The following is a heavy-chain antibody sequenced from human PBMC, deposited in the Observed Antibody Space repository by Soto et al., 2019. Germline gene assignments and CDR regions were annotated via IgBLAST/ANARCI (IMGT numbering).Heavy chain of an antibody. CDR2: ISAYNGNT. CDR3: ARDAPTIAAQDDY. Sequence: QVQLVQSGAEVKKPGASVKVSCKASGYTFPSYGISWVRQAPGQGLEWMGWISAYNGNTNYAQKLQGRVAMTTDTSTRTDYMELSSLRSDDTAVYYCARDAPTIAAQDDYWGQGTLVTVSS. D-gene: IGHD6-13*01. J-gene: IGHJ4*02. V-gene: IGHV1-18*01. CDR1: GYTFPSYG.